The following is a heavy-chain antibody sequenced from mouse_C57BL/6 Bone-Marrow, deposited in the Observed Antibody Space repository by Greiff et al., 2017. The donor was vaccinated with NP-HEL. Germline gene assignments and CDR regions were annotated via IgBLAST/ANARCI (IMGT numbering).Heavy chain of an antibody. CDR2: IDPSDSYT. V-gene: IGHV1-50*01. D-gene: IGHD4-1*01. J-gene: IGHJ3*01. Sequence: QVQLQQPGAELVKPGASVKLSCKASGYTFTSYWMQWVKQRPGQGLEWIGEIDPSDSYTNYNQKFKGKATLTVDTSSSTAYMQLSSLTSEDSAVYYCARREGNCWFAYWGQGTLVTVSA. CDR3: ARREGNCWFAY. CDR1: GYTFTSYW.